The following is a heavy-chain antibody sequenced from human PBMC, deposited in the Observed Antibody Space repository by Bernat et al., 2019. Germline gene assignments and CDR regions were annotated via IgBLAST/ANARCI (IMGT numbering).Heavy chain of an antibody. J-gene: IGHJ4*02. Sequence: EVQLVESGGGLVQPGGSLRLSCAASGFTFSVSWMSWVRQAPGKGLGWVANINQDGSEKYYVDSVRGRFTISRDNAKNSLYLQMNSLRADDTAVYYCARSPRTGDVDYWGQGTLVTVSS. CDR2: INQDGSEK. CDR3: ARSPRTGDVDY. V-gene: IGHV3-7*03. CDR1: GFTFSVSW. D-gene: IGHD7-27*01.